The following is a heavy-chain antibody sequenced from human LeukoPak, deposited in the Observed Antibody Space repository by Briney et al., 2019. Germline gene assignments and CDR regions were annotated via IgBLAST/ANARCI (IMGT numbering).Heavy chain of an antibody. CDR3: ASPRGFSYGYFDY. D-gene: IGHD5-18*01. J-gene: IGHJ4*02. V-gene: IGHV4-39*01. CDR1: GGSISGSSAY. Sequence: SETLSLTCTVSGGSISGSSAYWGWIRQPPGKGLEWIGSIYYRKNTYYNPSLKSRVTISADTSKNQFSLTLGSVSATDTAVYYCASPRGFSYGYFDYWGQGTLVTVSS. CDR2: IYYRKNT.